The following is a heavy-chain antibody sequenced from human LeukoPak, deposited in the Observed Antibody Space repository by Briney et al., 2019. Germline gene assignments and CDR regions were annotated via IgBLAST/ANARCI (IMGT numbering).Heavy chain of an antibody. CDR1: GFTFSSYA. D-gene: IGHD2-2*01. J-gene: IGHJ6*03. Sequence: GGSLRLSCAASGFTFSSYAMSWVRQAPGKGLEWVSAISGSGGSTYYADSVKGRFTISRDNSKNTLSLQMNSLRAEDTALYYCAKARGTPAATGYYYYMDVWAEGTRVTAS. V-gene: IGHV3-23*01. CDR3: AKARGTPAATGYYYYMDV. CDR2: ISGSGGST.